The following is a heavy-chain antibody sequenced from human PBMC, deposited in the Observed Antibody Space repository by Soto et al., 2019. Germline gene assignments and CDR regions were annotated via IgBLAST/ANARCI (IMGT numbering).Heavy chain of an antibody. CDR1: GGFINSGYY. Sequence: SETLSLTCAVSGGFINSGYYWSWVRQHPGKGLEWIGYIYYSGSTYYNPSLKSRLIISVDNSKNTLYLQMNSLRAEDTAVYYCARYCNSGSCWRRWFDPWGQGTLVTVSS. D-gene: IGHD2-15*01. CDR3: ARYCNSGSCWRRWFDP. J-gene: IGHJ5*02. V-gene: IGHV4-31*11. CDR2: IYYSGST.